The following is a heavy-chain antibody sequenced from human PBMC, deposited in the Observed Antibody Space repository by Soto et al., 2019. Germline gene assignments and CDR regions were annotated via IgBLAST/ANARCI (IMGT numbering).Heavy chain of an antibody. D-gene: IGHD6-13*01. V-gene: IGHV3-15*07. CDR1: SFTFSNAW. CDR3: TTIGSSWGD. J-gene: IGHJ1*01. CDR2: IKSKTDGGRI. Sequence: VQLVESGGGLVKPGVSLRLSCAASSFTFSNAWMNWVRQAPWKGLEWVGRIKSKTDGGRIDYDAPVKGRFTISRDDSKNTLFLQMNSLKTEDTAMYACTTIGSSWGDWGQGTLVTVYS.